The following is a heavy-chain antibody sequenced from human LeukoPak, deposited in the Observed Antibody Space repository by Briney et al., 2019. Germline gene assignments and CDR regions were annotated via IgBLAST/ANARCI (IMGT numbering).Heavy chain of an antibody. CDR2: ISCYNGDT. CDR3: ARDPSNTSGNNAWFDY. J-gene: IGHJ5*01. V-gene: IGHV1-18*01. CDR1: GYTFNRHG. Sequence: ASVKVSCKASGYTFNRHGISWVRQAPGQGPEWMGWISCYNGDTHYAQNYQGRLTMTTDTSTSTAYMELRSLRSDDTAVYYCARDPSNTSGNNAWFDYWGQGTLVTVPS. D-gene: IGHD2-15*01.